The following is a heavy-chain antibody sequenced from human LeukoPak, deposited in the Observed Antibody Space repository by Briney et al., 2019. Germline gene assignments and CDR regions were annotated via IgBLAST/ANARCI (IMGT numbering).Heavy chain of an antibody. CDR1: GFTFNYYA. D-gene: IGHD5-18*01. J-gene: IGHJ4*02. Sequence: GGSLRLSCAASGFTFNYYAMSWVRQAPGKGLEWVSGISDNEGSIYYTDSVKGRFTISRDNTKNTVYLQMNNLRPDDTAVYFCARHDSFIPYWGQGTLVTVSS. V-gene: IGHV3-23*01. CDR2: ISDNEGSI. CDR3: ARHDSFIPY.